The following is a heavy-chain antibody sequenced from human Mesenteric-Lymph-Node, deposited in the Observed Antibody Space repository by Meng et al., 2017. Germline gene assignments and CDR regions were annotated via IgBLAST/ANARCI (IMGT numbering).Heavy chain of an antibody. CDR2: IYPRDSDT. D-gene: IGHD3-22*01. CDR3: ARLYDSSGPFGGH. J-gene: IGHJ4*02. CDR1: GYSFTSYW. V-gene: IGHV5-51*01. Sequence: GESLKISCKGSGYSFTSYWIGWVRQMPGKGLEWMGIIYPRDSDTLYRPPLQGQVTISADTSISTAYLQWSSLKASDTAMYYCARLYDSSGPFGGHWGQGTLVTVSS.